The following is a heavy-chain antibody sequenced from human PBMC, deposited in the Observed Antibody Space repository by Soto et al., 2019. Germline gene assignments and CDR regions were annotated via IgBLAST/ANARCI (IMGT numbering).Heavy chain of an antibody. V-gene: IGHV4-39*01. D-gene: IGHD5-12*01. CDR2: IYYSGST. J-gene: IGHJ4*02. CDR1: GGSISSSSYY. CDR3: ARLKVATTYYFDY. Sequence: SETLSLTCTVSGGSISSSSYYWGWIRQPPGKGLEWIGSIYYSGSTYYNPSLKSRVTISVDTSKNQFSLKLSSVTAADTAVYYCARLKVATTYYFDYWGQGTLVTVSS.